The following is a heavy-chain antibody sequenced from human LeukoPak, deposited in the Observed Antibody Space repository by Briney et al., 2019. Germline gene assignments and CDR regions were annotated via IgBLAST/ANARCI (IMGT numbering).Heavy chain of an antibody. CDR2: IKQDGSEK. Sequence: GGSLRLSCAASGFTFSSYAMSWVRQAPGKGLEWVANIKQDGSEKYYVDSVKGRFTISRDNAKNSLCLQMNSLRAEDTAVYFCARDKGTYYDFWSGYFMDVWGKGTTVTVSS. J-gene: IGHJ6*03. CDR3: ARDKGTYYDFWSGYFMDV. V-gene: IGHV3-7*01. CDR1: GFTFSSYA. D-gene: IGHD3-3*01.